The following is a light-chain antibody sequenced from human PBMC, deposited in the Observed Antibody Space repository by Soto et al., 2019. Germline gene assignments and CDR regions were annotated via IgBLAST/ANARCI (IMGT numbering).Light chain of an antibody. J-gene: IGLJ1*01. V-gene: IGLV2-14*01. CDR3: SSYTDSGTLYV. CDR2: DVS. CDR1: SSDVGGYSS. Sequence: QSVLTQPASVSGSPGQSITISCTGTSSDVGGYSSVSWYQQYPGKAPKLMIYDVSNRPSGVSNRFSGSKPGNTASLTISGLQAEDEADYYCSSYTDSGTLYVFGTGTKVTVL.